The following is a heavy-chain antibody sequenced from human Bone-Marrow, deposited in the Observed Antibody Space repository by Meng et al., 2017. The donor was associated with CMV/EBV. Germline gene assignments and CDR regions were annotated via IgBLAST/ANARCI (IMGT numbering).Heavy chain of an antibody. Sequence: VRLLKSWPRGNKHGASVKVSCKPSGYTCTSYYMHWVRQAPGQGLEWMGIINPSGGSTSYAQKFQGRVTMTRDTSTNTVYMELSSLRSEDTAVYYCARGYCSGGSCQSPRYWGQGTLVTVSS. CDR2: INPSGGST. V-gene: IGHV1-46*01. J-gene: IGHJ4*02. CDR3: ARGYCSGGSCQSPRY. D-gene: IGHD2-15*01. CDR1: GYTCTSYY.